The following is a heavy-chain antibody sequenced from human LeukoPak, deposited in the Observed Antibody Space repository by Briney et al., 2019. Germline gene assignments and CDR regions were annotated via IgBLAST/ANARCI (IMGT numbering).Heavy chain of an antibody. J-gene: IGHJ4*02. CDR3: AREREGPYGYLDY. V-gene: IGHV4-59*12. D-gene: IGHD4-17*01. CDR2: IYYSGST. CDR1: GASISNYY. Sequence: SETLSLTCTVSGASISNYYWTWIRQPPGKGLEWIGYIYYSGSTNYRPSLKSRVTISVDTSKNQFSLKLSSVTAADTAVYYCAREREGPYGYLDYWGQGTLVTVSS.